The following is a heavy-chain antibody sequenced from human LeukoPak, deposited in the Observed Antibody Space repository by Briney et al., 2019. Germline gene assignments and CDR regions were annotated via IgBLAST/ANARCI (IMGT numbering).Heavy chain of an antibody. CDR2: IYSTGRS. CDR3: ARDLGDYYFDY. V-gene: IGHV4-4*07. Sequence: SETLSLTCTVSGGSISNYFWSWVRQPAGKGLEWIGRIYSTGRSDYNPSLKSRITMSVDTSKNQFSLKLSSVTAADTAVYYCARDLGDYYFDYWGQGTLVTVSS. J-gene: IGHJ4*02. D-gene: IGHD4-17*01. CDR1: GGSISNYF.